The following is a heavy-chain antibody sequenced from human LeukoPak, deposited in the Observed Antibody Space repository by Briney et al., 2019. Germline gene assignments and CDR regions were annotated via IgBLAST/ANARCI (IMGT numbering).Heavy chain of an antibody. CDR3: ARGTPPPYYFDY. D-gene: IGHD1-7*01. CDR1: AYSISSGYR. CDR2: IYHSGST. V-gene: IGHV4-38-2*01. J-gene: IGHJ4*02. Sequence: SETLSLTCAVSAYSISSGYRWGWIRQPPGKGLEWIGSIYHSGSTNYNPSLKSRVTISVDTSKNQLSLKLSSVTAADTAVYYCARGTPPPYYFDYWGQGTLVTVSS.